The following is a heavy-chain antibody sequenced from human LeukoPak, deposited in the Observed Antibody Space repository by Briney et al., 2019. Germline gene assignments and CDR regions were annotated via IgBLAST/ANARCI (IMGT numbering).Heavy chain of an antibody. Sequence: PGGSLRLSCAASGFSFSSYGMHWVRQAPGKGLEWVAVISYDGSNKYYADPVKGRFTISRDNSKNTLYLQMNSLRAEDTAVYYCAEDVGNYCSGGSCNPGTTLDPWGQGTLVTVSS. V-gene: IGHV3-30*18. D-gene: IGHD2-15*01. J-gene: IGHJ5*02. CDR2: ISYDGSNK. CDR3: AEDVGNYCSGGSCNPGTTLDP. CDR1: GFSFSSYG.